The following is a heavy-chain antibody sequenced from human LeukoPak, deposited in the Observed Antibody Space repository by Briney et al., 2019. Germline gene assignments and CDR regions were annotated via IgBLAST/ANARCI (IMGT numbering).Heavy chain of an antibody. CDR2: INPYSGGT. CDR1: GYTFTGYY. V-gene: IGHV1-2*02. D-gene: IGHD4-11*01. J-gene: IGHJ4*02. CDR3: TSQDDYSNYGGVY. Sequence: GASVTVSCKASGYTFTGYYMHWVRQAPGQGLEWMGWINPYSGGTNYAQKFQGRVTMARDTSISTAYMELSRLRSDDTAVYYCTSQDDYSNYGGVYWGQGTLVTVSS.